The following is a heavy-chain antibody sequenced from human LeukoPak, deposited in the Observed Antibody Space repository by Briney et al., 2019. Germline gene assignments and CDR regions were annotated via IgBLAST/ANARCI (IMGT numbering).Heavy chain of an antibody. CDR1: GFTFSSYW. D-gene: IGHD2-15*01. CDR3: ARSWVVAANLDY. Sequence: GGSLRLSCAASGFTFSSYWMSWVRQAPGKGREWVANIKQDGSEKYYVDSVKGRFTISRDNAKNSLYLQMNSLRAEDAAVYYCARSWVVAANLDYWAREPWSPSP. CDR2: IKQDGSEK. J-gene: IGHJ4*02. V-gene: IGHV3-7*01.